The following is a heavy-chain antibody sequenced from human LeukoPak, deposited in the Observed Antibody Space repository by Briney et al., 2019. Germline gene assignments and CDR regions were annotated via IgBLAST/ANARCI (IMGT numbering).Heavy chain of an antibody. CDR1: EFTFDDYA. CDR2: ISGDGGST. D-gene: IGHD1-20*01. V-gene: IGHV3-43*02. CDR3: AKVSGITGTLRGGWFDP. J-gene: IGHJ5*02. Sequence: PGGSLRLSCAASEFTFDDYAMHWVRQAPGKGLEWVSLISGDGGSTYYADSVKGRFTISRDNSKNSLYLQMNSLRTEDTALYYCAKVSGITGTLRGGWFDPWGQGTLVTVSS.